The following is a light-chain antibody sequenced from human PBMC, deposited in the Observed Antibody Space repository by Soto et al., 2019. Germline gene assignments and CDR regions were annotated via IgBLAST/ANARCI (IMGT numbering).Light chain of an antibody. CDR2: AAS. V-gene: IGKV1-8*01. CDR3: QQYNRYLTWT. Sequence: AIRMTQSPSSLSASTGDRVTITCRASQGISSYLAWYQQKPGKAPKLLIYAASTLQSGVPSRFSGSGSGTEFTLTISSLQPDDFATYYCQQYNRYLTWTFGQGTKVDIK. CDR1: QGISSY. J-gene: IGKJ1*01.